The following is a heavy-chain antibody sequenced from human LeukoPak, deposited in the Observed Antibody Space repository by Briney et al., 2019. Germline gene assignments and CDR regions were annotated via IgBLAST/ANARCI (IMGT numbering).Heavy chain of an antibody. J-gene: IGHJ4*02. CDR2: INPNSGGT. Sequence: GASVKVSCKASGYTSTGYYMHWARQAPGQGLEWMGWINPNSGGTNYAQKFQGWVTMTRDTSISTAHMELSRLRSDDTAVYYCARDNSGYDIWGQGTLVTVSS. CDR3: ARDNSGYDI. CDR1: GYTSTGYY. V-gene: IGHV1-2*04. D-gene: IGHD5-12*01.